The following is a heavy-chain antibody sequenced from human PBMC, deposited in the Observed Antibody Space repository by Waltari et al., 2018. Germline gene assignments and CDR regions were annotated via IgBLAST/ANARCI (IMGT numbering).Heavy chain of an antibody. V-gene: IGHV1-69*01. CDR2: IIPMCGTA. CDR3: ARDSRRYYYDSSGHHPQRFDY. CDR1: GGTFSSYA. Sequence: QVQLVQSGAELKKPGSSVKVSCKASGGTFSSYAISWVRQAPGQGLEWMGGIIPMCGTAKYAQKCQGRVTMTADESTSTAYRELSSLRSEDTAVYYCARDSRRYYYDSSGHHPQRFDYWGQGTLVTVSS. J-gene: IGHJ4*02. D-gene: IGHD3-22*01.